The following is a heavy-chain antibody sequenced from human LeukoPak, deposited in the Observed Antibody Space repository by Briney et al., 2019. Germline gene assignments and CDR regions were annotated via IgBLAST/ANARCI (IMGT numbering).Heavy chain of an antibody. Sequence: RGSLRLSCAASGFTFEDYTMHWVRQAPGKTLEWVSLINWHGTTYYTDSVKGRFTISRDNSKNSLYLQMDTLTSEDTAFYYCVKDLSYESSGSVFDHWGQGTLVTVSS. J-gene: IGHJ4*02. CDR2: INWHGTT. V-gene: IGHV3-43*01. CDR3: VKDLSYESSGSVFDH. CDR1: GFTFEDYT. D-gene: IGHD3-22*01.